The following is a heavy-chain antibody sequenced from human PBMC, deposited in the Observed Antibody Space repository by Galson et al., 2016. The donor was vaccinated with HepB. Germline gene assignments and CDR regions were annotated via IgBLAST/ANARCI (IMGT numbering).Heavy chain of an antibody. Sequence: CAASGFIFSDCAMHWVRQAPGKGLEWLAVISYDGSNESYADSVKGRFTISRDNSKNTLYLQMNSLRVEDTAVFYCARDPHYYDNSGYWNYFDYWGQGALVTVPS. V-gene: IGHV3-30-3*01. CDR1: GFIFSDCA. J-gene: IGHJ4*02. D-gene: IGHD3-22*01. CDR3: ARDPHYYDNSGYWNYFDY. CDR2: ISYDGSNE.